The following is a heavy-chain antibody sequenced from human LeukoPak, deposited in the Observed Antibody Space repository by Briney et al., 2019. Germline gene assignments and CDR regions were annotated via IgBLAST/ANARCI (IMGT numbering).Heavy chain of an antibody. V-gene: IGHV1-46*01. CDR3: ARGRDLYSGSYYDFDY. CDR1: GYTFTSYY. Sequence: ASVKVSCKASGYTFTSYYMHWVRQAPGQGLEWMGIINPSGGSTSYAQKFQGRVTMTRDMSTSTVYMELSSLRSEDTAVYYCARGRDLYSGSYYDFDYWGQGTLVTVSS. CDR2: INPSGGST. J-gene: IGHJ4*02. D-gene: IGHD1-26*01.